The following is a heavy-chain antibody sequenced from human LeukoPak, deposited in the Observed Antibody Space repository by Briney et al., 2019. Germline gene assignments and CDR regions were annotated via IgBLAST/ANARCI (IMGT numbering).Heavy chain of an antibody. J-gene: IGHJ3*02. CDR2: INPNSGNT. CDR1: GYTFTSYD. CDR3: AGGRHYYDHSDYYYEGDAFDI. V-gene: IGHV1-8*03. Sequence: ASVKVSCKASGYTFTSYDINWVRQATGQGLEWMGWINPNSGNTSYAQKFQGRVTITRNTSISTAYMELSRLRSEDTAVYYCAGGRHYYDHSDYYYEGDAFDIWGQGTMVTVSS. D-gene: IGHD3-22*01.